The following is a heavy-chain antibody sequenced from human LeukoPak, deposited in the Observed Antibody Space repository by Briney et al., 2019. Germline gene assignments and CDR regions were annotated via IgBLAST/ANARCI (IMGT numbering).Heavy chain of an antibody. D-gene: IGHD4-17*01. V-gene: IGHV3-21*01. J-gene: IGHJ5*02. CDR3: ARAASPVTLSNNWFDP. Sequence: GGSLRLSCAASGFTFSTYSMNWVRQAPGKGLEWVSSISSSSSYIYYADSLKGRFTISRDNAKNSLYLQMNSLRAEDTAVYYCARAASPVTLSNNWFDPRGQGTLVTVSS. CDR2: ISSSSSYI. CDR1: GFTFSTYS.